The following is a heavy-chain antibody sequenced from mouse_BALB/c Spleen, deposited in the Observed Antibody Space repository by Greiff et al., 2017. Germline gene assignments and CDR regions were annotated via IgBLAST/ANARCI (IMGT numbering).Heavy chain of an antibody. Sequence: EVQRVESGGGLVKPGGSLKLSCAASGFTFSSYAMSWVRQTPEKRLEWVATISSGGSYTYYPDSVKGRFTISRDNAKNTLYLQMSSLRSEDTAMYYCARQDYYGSSYGYFDYWGQGTTLTVSS. J-gene: IGHJ2*01. CDR1: GFTFSSYA. CDR2: ISSGGSYT. D-gene: IGHD1-1*01. V-gene: IGHV5-9-3*01. CDR3: ARQDYYGSSYGYFDY.